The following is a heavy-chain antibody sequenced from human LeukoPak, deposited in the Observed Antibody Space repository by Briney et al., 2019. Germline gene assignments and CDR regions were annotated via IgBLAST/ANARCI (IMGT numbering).Heavy chain of an antibody. D-gene: IGHD4-17*01. CDR1: GFSLSTSGMR. J-gene: IGHJ3*02. Sequence: SGPALVKPTQTLTLTCTFSGFSLSTSGMRASWIRQPPGKALEWLARIDWDDDKFYSTSLKTRLTISKDTSKNQVVLTMTNMDPVDTATYYCARINDYGAFDIWGQGTMVTVSS. CDR3: ARINDYGAFDI. V-gene: IGHV2-70*04. CDR2: IDWDDDK.